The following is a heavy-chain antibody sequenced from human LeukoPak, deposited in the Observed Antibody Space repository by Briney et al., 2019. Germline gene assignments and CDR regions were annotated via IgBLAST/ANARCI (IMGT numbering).Heavy chain of an antibody. D-gene: IGHD4-23*01. V-gene: IGHV4-34*01. Sequence: PSETLSLTRAVYGGSFSGYYWSWIRQPPGKGLEWIGEINHSGSTNYNPSLKSRVTISVDTSKNQFSLKLSSVTAADTAVYYCARGNGGNSKYFQHWGQGTLVTVSS. CDR1: GGSFSGYY. CDR3: ARGNGGNSKYFQH. J-gene: IGHJ1*01. CDR2: INHSGST.